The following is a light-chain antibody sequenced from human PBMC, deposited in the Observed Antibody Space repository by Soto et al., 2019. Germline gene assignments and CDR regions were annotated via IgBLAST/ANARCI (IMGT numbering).Light chain of an antibody. Sequence: DVQMPQSPSPLSASVGDTVTITCRAGQTFNNYLNWYQHKPGKAPKLLIYAASALQTGVPSRFSASASGTDFTLTITNLQPEDFATYYCQQSYLSLQSFGQGTKLQI. J-gene: IGKJ2*03. CDR3: QQSYLSLQS. CDR1: QTFNNY. V-gene: IGKV1-39*01. CDR2: AAS.